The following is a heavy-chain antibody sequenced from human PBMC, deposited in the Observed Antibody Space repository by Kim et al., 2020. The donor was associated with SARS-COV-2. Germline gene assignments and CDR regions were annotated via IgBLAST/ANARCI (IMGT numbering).Heavy chain of an antibody. CDR1: GFTFSSYG. J-gene: IGHJ6*02. Sequence: GGSLRLSCAASGFTFSSYGMHWVRQAPGKGLEWVAVIWYDGSNKYYADSVKGRFTISRDNSKNTLYLQMNSLRAEDTAVYYCARDVPTDFWSGYYLSAPYGMDVWGQGTTVTVSS. CDR3: ARDVPTDFWSGYYLSAPYGMDV. D-gene: IGHD3-3*01. CDR2: IWYDGSNK. V-gene: IGHV3-33*01.